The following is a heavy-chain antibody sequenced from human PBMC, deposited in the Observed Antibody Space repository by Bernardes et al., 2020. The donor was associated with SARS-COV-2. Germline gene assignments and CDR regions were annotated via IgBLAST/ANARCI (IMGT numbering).Heavy chain of an antibody. CDR2: IYYSGSA. J-gene: IGHJ4*02. V-gene: IGHV4-59*01. Sequence: TLSLTCNVSGVSISSYYWSWIRQPPGKGLEWIGYIYYSGSANYNPSLKSRVTLSVDSSKEQFSLKLSSVTAADTAVYYCASLDYWGQGTLVTVSS. CDR1: GVSISSYY. CDR3: ASLDY.